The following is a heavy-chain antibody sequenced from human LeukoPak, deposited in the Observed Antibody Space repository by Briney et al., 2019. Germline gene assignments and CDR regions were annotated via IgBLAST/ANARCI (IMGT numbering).Heavy chain of an antibody. V-gene: IGHV1-24*01. D-gene: IGHD3-16*01. CDR1: GYTLTELS. CDR3: ATGPTLGSPNWFDP. J-gene: IGHJ5*02. CDR2: FDPEDGET. Sequence: ASVKVSCKVSGYTLTELSMHWVRQAPGKGLEWMGGFDPEDGETIYAQKFQGRVTMTEDISTDTAYMELNSLRSEDTAVYYCATGPTLGSPNWFDPWGQGTLVTVSS.